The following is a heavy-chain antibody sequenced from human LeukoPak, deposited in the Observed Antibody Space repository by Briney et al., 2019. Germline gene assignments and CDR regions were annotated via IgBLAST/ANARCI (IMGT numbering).Heavy chain of an antibody. CDR1: GFTFSSYW. D-gene: IGHD2-2*02. CDR2: IKQDGSDK. Sequence: GGSLRLSCAASGFTFSSYWMSWVRQAPGKGLEWVATIKQDGSDKFHVDSVKGRFTISRDNAKNSLYLQMNSLRGEDTAVYYCARDTYLWGQGTLVTVSS. J-gene: IGHJ4*02. V-gene: IGHV3-7*01. CDR3: ARDTYL.